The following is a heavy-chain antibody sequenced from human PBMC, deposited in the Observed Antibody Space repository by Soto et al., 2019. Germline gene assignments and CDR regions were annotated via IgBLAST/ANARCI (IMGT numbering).Heavy chain of an antibody. V-gene: IGHV4-38-2*01. CDR1: GFSISSGYC. J-gene: IGHJ6*02. CDR2: MSYSGTN. CDR3: ARARLTYYDFGSGYYGVYYYGMDV. Sequence: PSETLSLTCAVSGFSISSGYCWGCLRPPPGKRLDRIGSMSYSGTNYYPPPIKRLTAFLDTTYKNQFPQKLSSVTAASTAVYYCARARLTYYDFGSGYYGVYYYGMDVWGQGTTVTVSS. D-gene: IGHD3-3*01.